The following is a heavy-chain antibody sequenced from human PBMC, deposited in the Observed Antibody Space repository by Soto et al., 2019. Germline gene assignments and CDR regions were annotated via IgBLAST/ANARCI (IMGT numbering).Heavy chain of an antibody. J-gene: IGHJ4*02. CDR3: ATRSPAFDF. Sequence: QVQLVQSGPEVKKPGASVKVSCKTSGYTFTSYGISWVQQAPGQGLEWMGWISTNKGDTTYAQKFQGRVTMTTDTSTSTGYMELRSLRSDDTAIYYCATRSPAFDFWGQGTLVTVS. CDR2: ISTNKGDT. CDR1: GYTFTSYG. V-gene: IGHV1-18*04.